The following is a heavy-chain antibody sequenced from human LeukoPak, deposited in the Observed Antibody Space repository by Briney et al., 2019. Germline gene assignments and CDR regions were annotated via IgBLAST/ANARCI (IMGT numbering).Heavy chain of an antibody. Sequence: GASVKVSCKASGGTFSSYAISWVRQAPGQGLEWMGGIILIFGTANYAQKFQGRVTITADESTSTAYMELSSLRSEDTAVYYCARNPDYYDSNYFDYWGQGTLVTVSS. CDR1: GGTFSSYA. D-gene: IGHD3-22*01. J-gene: IGHJ4*02. V-gene: IGHV1-69*01. CDR3: ARNPDYYDSNYFDY. CDR2: IILIFGTA.